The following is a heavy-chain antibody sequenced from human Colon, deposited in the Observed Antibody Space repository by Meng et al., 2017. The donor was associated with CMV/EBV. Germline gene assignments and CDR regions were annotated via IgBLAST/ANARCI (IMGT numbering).Heavy chain of an antibody. D-gene: IGHD2-8*01. CDR2: INSDSTYI. Sequence: GGSLRLSCAASGFTFNTYNMNWVRQAPGKGLEWVASINSDSTYIYYAESLQGRFTISRDNSKNSLYLQMNSRRVEDTAVYYCTRDQDTKHFDYWGQGTLVTVSS. V-gene: IGHV3-21*06. CDR3: TRDQDTKHFDY. CDR1: GFTFNTYN. J-gene: IGHJ4*02.